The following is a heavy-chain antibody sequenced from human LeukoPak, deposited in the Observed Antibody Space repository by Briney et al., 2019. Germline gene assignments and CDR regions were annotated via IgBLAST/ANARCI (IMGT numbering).Heavy chain of an antibody. CDR2: ISYDGSNK. Sequence: PGGSMRLSCAASGFTFSSYGMHWVRQAPGKGPEWVAVISYDGSNKYYADSVKGRFTISRDNSKNSLSLQMNSLRAEDTAVYYCAKEILLWFGEIPYFDYWGQGTLVTVSS. D-gene: IGHD3-10*01. V-gene: IGHV3-30*18. J-gene: IGHJ4*02. CDR1: GFTFSSYG. CDR3: AKEILLWFGEIPYFDY.